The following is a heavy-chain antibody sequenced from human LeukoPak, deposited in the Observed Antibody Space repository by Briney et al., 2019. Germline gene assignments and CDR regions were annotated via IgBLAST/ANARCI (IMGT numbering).Heavy chain of an antibody. D-gene: IGHD3-22*01. CDR2: FDPEDGET. J-gene: IGHJ5*02. CDR1: GYTLTELS. Sequence: ASVKVSCKVSGYTLTELSMHWVRQAPGKGLEWMGGFDPEDGETIYAQKFQGRVTMTEGTSTDTAYMELSSLRSEDTAVYYCARGGYYDSSGYPNWFDPWGQGTLVTVSS. V-gene: IGHV1-24*01. CDR3: ARGGYYDSSGYPNWFDP.